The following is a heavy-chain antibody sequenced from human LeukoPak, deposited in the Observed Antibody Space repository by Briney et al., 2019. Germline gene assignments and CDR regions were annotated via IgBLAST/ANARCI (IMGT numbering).Heavy chain of an antibody. Sequence: GGSLRLSCAASGYTFSSYWMHWVRQAPGKGLVWVSRINSDGSTTTYADSVKGRFTISRDNAQNTLYLQMNSLRAEDTAVYYCARGTPSYYDSSGFDYWGQGTLVTVSS. V-gene: IGHV3-74*01. J-gene: IGHJ4*02. CDR3: ARGTPSYYDSSGFDY. CDR2: INSDGSTT. CDR1: GYTFSSYW. D-gene: IGHD3-22*01.